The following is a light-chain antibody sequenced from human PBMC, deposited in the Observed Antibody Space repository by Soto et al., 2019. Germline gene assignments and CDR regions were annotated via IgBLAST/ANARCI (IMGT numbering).Light chain of an antibody. V-gene: IGKV3-20*01. J-gene: IGKJ1*01. CDR2: GAS. CDR1: QSVTSSY. Sequence: EIVLKQSPGTLSLSPGERATLSCRASQSVTSSYLAWYQQTPGQAPRLLIYGASTRATDIPDRFSGSGSDTDFTLTTSRLEPEDFAVYYCQQYGSSPSTFGQGTKVEIK. CDR3: QQYGSSPST.